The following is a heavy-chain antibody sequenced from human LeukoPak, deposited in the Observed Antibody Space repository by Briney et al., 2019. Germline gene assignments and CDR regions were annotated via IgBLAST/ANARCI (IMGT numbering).Heavy chain of an antibody. J-gene: IGHJ4*02. D-gene: IGHD3-10*01. CDR3: TADASYYSPANDY. Sequence: PGGSLRLSCAASGFIFSDAWMSWVRQAPGKGLEWVGRIRSKADGGTVDYAEPVKGRFIISRDDSRNTLYLQMNSLKTEDTAVYYCTADASYYSPANDYWGQGTLVTASS. CDR1: GFIFSDAW. V-gene: IGHV3-15*01. CDR2: IRSKADGGTV.